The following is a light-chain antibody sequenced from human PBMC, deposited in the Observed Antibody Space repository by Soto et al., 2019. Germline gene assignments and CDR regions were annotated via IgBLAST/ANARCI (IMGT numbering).Light chain of an antibody. CDR3: QSYDRSLSGWV. CDR1: SSNIGAHFD. CDR2: SNT. J-gene: IGLJ3*02. V-gene: IGLV1-40*01. Sequence: QSVLTQPPSVSGAPGQTVTISCTGSSSNIGAHFDVHWYQQLPGTAPRLLIYSNTNRPSGVPDRFSGSKSGTSASLAITGLQVEDEADYYCQSYDRSLSGWVFGGGTKVTVL.